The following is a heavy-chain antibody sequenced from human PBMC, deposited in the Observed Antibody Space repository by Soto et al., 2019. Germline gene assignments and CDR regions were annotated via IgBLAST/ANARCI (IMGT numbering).Heavy chain of an antibody. CDR2: IISSSSFI. Sequence: EVQLVESGGGLVKPGGSLRLSCAASGFTFSTYTMNWVRQAPGKGLEWVSSIISSSSFIYYADSVKGRFTISRDNARNSLYLQMNSLRAEDTALYYCARDSSGYMKGWFDPWGQGTLVTVSS. V-gene: IGHV3-21*01. J-gene: IGHJ5*02. CDR3: ARDSSGYMKGWFDP. D-gene: IGHD5-12*01. CDR1: GFTFSTYT.